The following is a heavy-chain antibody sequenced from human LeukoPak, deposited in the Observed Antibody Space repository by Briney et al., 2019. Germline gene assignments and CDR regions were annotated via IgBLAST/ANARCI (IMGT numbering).Heavy chain of an antibody. Sequence: SETLSLTCTVSGGSISSGGYYWSWIRQHPGKGLEWIGYIYYSGSTYYNPSLKSRVTISVDTSKNQFSLKLSSVTAADTAVYYCARKGSVVGATNSYFDYWGQGTLVTVSS. D-gene: IGHD1-26*01. CDR1: GGSISSGGYY. CDR2: IYYSGST. J-gene: IGHJ4*02. V-gene: IGHV4-31*03. CDR3: ARKGSVVGATNSYFDY.